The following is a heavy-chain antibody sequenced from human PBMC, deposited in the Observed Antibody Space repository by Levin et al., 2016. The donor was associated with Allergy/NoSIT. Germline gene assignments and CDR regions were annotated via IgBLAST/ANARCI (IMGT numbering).Heavy chain of an antibody. Sequence: GESLKISCAASGFTFSTNAMSWVRQAPGKGLEWVSAISGSGDSTYYADSVKGRFTISRDNSKNTLYLQMTSLRAEDTAVYYCAKETIAALGTADYWGQGTLLTVSS. CDR2: ISGSGDST. J-gene: IGHJ4*02. V-gene: IGHV3-23*01. CDR3: AKETIAALGTADY. D-gene: IGHD6-13*01. CDR1: GFTFSTNA.